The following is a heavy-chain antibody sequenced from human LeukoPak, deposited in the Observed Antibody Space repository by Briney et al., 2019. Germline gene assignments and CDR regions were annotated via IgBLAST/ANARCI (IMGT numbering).Heavy chain of an antibody. CDR1: GGTFSSYA. J-gene: IGHJ4*02. V-gene: IGHV1-8*02. CDR2: MNPNSGNT. CDR3: ARDGGGTYGDYLDY. D-gene: IGHD4-17*01. Sequence: ASVKVSCKASGGTFSSYAISWVRQATGQGLEWMGWMNPNSGNTGYAQKFQGRVTMTRNTSISTAYMELSRLRSDDTAVYYCARDGGGTYGDYLDYWGQGTLVTVSS.